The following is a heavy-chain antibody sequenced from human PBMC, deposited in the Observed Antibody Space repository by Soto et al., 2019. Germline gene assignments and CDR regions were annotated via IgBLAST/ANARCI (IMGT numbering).Heavy chain of an antibody. D-gene: IGHD6-19*01. CDR1: GYSFTSYT. CDR2: INTVNAT. J-gene: IGHJ4*02. Sequence: ASVKVSCKASGYSFTSYTMHWVRQAPGQRLEWMGWINTVNATKYSKKFQGRVTMTTDTSTNTAYMELTSLSSDDTAVYYCARLHGYSSGWYDYWGQGTLVTVSS. CDR3: ARLHGYSSGWYDY. V-gene: IGHV1-3*04.